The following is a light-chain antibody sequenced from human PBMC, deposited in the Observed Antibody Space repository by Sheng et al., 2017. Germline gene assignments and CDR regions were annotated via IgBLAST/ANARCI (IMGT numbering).Light chain of an antibody. CDR1: TLGNYN. V-gene: IGLV3-1*01. Sequence: YELTQPPSVSVSPGQTASITCSGDTLGNYNVCWYQKKPGQSPVLVIYQDDKRPSGIPERFSGSNSGNTATLTISGTRAMDEADYYCQAWDSSTGGEVFGGGTTLTVL. J-gene: IGLJ2*01. CDR3: QAWDSSTGGEV. CDR2: QDD.